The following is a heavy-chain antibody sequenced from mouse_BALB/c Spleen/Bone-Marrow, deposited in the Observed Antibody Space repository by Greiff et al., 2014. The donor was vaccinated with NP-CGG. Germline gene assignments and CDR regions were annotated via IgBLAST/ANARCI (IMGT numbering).Heavy chain of an antibody. D-gene: IGHD2-1*01. CDR1: GYTFSSYW. CDR3: ARNGNSPAWFAY. V-gene: IGHV1-9*01. CDR2: ILPGSGST. Sequence: QVQLQQSGAELMKPGASVKISCKATGYTFSSYWIEWVKQRPGHGLEWIGEILPGSGSTNYNEKFKGKATFTADTSSNTAYMQLSSLTSGDSAVYYCARNGNSPAWFAYWGQGTLVTVSA. J-gene: IGHJ3*01.